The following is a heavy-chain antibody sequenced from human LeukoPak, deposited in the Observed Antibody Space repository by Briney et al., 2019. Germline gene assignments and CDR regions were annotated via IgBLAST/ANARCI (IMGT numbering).Heavy chain of an antibody. CDR1: GYTFTSYY. CDR2: INPSGGST. V-gene: IGHV1-46*01. J-gene: IGHJ4*02. CDR3: ARVYGYWSSTSCPYHFDY. D-gene: IGHD2-2*03. Sequence: ASVKVSCKASGYTFTSYYMHWVRQAPGQGLEWMGIINPSGGSTSYAQKFQGRVTMTRDTSTSTVYMELSSLRSEDTAVYYCARVYGYWSSTSCPYHFDYWGQGTLVTVSS.